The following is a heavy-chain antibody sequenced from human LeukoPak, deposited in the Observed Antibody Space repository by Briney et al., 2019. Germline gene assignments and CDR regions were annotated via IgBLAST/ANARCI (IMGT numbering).Heavy chain of an antibody. CDR1: GGTFSSYA. D-gene: IGHD6-19*01. CDR2: IIPILGIA. J-gene: IGHJ4*02. CDR3: ARVGGAVAGDY. V-gene: IGHV1-69*04. Sequence: SVKVSCKASGGTFSSYAISWVRQAPGQGLEWMGRIIPILGIANYAQKFQGRVTITADKSTSTAYMELSSLRSEDTAVYYCARVGGAVAGDYWGQGTLVTVSS.